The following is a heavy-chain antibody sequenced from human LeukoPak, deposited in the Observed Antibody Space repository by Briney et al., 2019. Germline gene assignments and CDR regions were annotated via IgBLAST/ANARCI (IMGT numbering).Heavy chain of an antibody. CDR2: IYYSGST. D-gene: IGHD3-10*01. CDR1: GGSISSSSYY. V-gene: IGHV4-39*07. CDR3: AGAPLYYYGSWSTYPPGGMDV. Sequence: PSETLSLTCTVSGGSISSSSYYWGWIRQPPGKGLEWIGSIYYSGSTYYNPSLKSRVTISVDTSKNQFSLKLSSVTAADTAVYYCAGAPLYYYGSWSTYPPGGMDVWGQGTTVTVSS. J-gene: IGHJ6*02.